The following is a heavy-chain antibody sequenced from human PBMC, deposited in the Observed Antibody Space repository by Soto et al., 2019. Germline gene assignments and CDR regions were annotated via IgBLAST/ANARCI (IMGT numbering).Heavy chain of an antibody. V-gene: IGHV3-30*18. Sequence: GGSLRLSCAASGFTFSSYGMHWVRQAPGKGLEWVAVISYDGSNKYYADSVKGRFTISRGNSKNTLYLQMNSLRAEDTAVYYCAKGRSSSPWGAFDIWGQGTMVTVSS. CDR1: GFTFSSYG. J-gene: IGHJ3*02. D-gene: IGHD6-13*01. CDR3: AKGRSSSPWGAFDI. CDR2: ISYDGSNK.